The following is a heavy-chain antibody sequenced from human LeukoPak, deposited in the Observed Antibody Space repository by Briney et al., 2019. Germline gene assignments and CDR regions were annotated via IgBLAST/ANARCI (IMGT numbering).Heavy chain of an antibody. D-gene: IGHD6-19*01. Sequence: GGSLRLSCAASRFTFSDFYMSWIRQAPGKGLEWVSYISDSGTTIYYADSVKGRFTISRDNTKNSLYLQMNSLRAEDTAVYYCARHARVAGFDYWGLGTLVTVSS. J-gene: IGHJ4*02. V-gene: IGHV3-11*04. CDR2: ISDSGTTI. CDR1: RFTFSDFY. CDR3: ARHARVAGFDY.